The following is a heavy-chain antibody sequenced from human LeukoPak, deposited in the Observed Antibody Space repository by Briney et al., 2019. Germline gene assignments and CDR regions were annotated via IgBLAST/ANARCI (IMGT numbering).Heavy chain of an antibody. D-gene: IGHD2-15*01. Sequence: PGGSLRLSCAASGFTFSSSWMSWVRQAPGKGLEWVANIKQDGSEQYYADSVKGRFTISRDNAKNSLYLQMNSLRAEDSAFYYCAREYCSGGTCYSPGYWGQGTLVTVSS. J-gene: IGHJ4*02. CDR2: IKQDGSEQ. CDR3: AREYCSGGTCYSPGY. CDR1: GFTFSSSW. V-gene: IGHV3-7*03.